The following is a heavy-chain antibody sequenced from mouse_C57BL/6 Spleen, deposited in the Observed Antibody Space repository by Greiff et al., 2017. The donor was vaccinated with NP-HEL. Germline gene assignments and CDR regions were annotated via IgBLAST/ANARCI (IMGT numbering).Heavy chain of an antibody. V-gene: IGHV14-3*01. CDR2: IDPANGTT. D-gene: IGHD2-4*01. CDR3: ARSGVYYDYDEDYYAMDY. J-gene: IGHJ4*01. Sequence: EVQLQQSVAELVRPGASVKLSCTASGFNIKNTYMHWVKQRPEQGLEWIGRIDPANGTTKYAPKFQGKATITADTSSNTAYLQLSRLTSEDTAIYYCARSGVYYDYDEDYYAMDYWGQGTSVTVSS. CDR1: GFNIKNTY.